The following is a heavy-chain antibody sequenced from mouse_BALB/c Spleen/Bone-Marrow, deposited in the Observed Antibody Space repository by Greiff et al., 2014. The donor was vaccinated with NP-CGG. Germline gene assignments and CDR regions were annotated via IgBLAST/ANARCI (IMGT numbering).Heavy chain of an antibody. CDR2: IDPYNGGT. Sequence: VQLKESGPELGKPGASVKGSCKASGYSFPDYNMYWVKQSHGKSLEWIGYIDPYNGGTNYNQKFKGKATLTVDKSSSTAFMHLNSLTSEDSAVYYCSRWDYANAMDYWGQGTSVTVSS. V-gene: IGHV1S135*01. CDR3: SRWDYANAMDY. CDR1: GYSFPDYN. J-gene: IGHJ4*01. D-gene: IGHD2-4*01.